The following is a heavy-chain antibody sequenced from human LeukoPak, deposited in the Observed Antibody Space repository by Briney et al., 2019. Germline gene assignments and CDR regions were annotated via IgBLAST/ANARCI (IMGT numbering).Heavy chain of an antibody. V-gene: IGHV3-66*01. J-gene: IGHJ4*02. CDR1: GFTVSSIY. CDR2: IYSGGST. CDR3: ARSRASSRAPDY. D-gene: IGHD6-13*01. Sequence: GGFLRLSCAASGFTVSSIYMSWVRQAPGKGLEWVSVIYSGGSTYNADSVKGRFTISRDTSKNTLYLHISNLRAEDTAVYYCARSRASSRAPDYWGQGTLVTVSS.